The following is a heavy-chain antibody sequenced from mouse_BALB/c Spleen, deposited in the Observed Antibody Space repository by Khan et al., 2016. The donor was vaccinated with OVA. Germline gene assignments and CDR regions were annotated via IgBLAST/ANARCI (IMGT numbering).Heavy chain of an antibody. CDR2: ISTYYGDA. J-gene: IGHJ3*01. CDR3: TRGGGGNRFAY. Sequence: QVQLKQSGAELVRPGVSVKISCKGSGYTFTDFTLHWMKQSHTKSLEWIGVISTYYGDATYNQNFKGKATMTVDKASSTAYLELARLTSEDSAIYYCTRGGGGNRFAYWGQGTLVTVSA. CDR1: GYTFTDFT. V-gene: IGHV1S137*01.